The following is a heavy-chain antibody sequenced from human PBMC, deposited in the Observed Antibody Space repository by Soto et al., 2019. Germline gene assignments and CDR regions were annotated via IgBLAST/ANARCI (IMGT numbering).Heavy chain of an antibody. J-gene: IGHJ6*02. V-gene: IGHV3-30-3*01. CDR3: ARGSSRFQDPYYYYAMDV. CDR2: ISYDGSNK. Sequence: PGGSQRLSCAASGFTFSSYAMHWVRQAPGKGLEWVAVISYDGSNKYYADSVKGRFTISRDNSKNTLYLQMNSLRAEDTAVYYCARGSSRFQDPYYYYAMDVWGQGTTVTVSS. D-gene: IGHD6-13*01. CDR1: GFTFSSYA.